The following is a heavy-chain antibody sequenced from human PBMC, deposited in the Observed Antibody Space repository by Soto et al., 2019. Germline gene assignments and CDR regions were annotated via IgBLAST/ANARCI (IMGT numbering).Heavy chain of an antibody. J-gene: IGHJ3*01. Sequence: ASVKVSCKASGYIFTSYDINWVRQATGQGLEWMGWMNPNSGNTGYAQKFQGRVTMTRDTSMTTAYMELSSLTSEDTAVYYCVRDIPGSGSVDAFDFWGKGTMVTVSS. V-gene: IGHV1-8*01. CDR3: VRDIPGSGSVDAFDF. D-gene: IGHD3-10*01. CDR2: MNPNSGNT. CDR1: GYIFTSYD.